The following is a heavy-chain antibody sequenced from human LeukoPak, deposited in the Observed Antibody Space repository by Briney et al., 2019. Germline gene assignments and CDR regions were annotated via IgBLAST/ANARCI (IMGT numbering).Heavy chain of an antibody. J-gene: IGHJ4*02. Sequence: PGGSLRLSCAASGFTFSSYAMNWVRQAPGKGLEWVSYISSSSTIYYADSVKGRFTISRDNAKNSLYLQMNSLRDEDTAVYYCARDYGDYVRYFDYWGQGTLVTVSS. D-gene: IGHD4-17*01. CDR3: ARDYGDYVRYFDY. CDR1: GFTFSSYA. V-gene: IGHV3-48*02. CDR2: ISSSSTI.